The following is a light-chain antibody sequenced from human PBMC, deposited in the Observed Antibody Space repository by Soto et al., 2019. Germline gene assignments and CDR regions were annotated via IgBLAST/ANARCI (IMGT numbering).Light chain of an antibody. Sequence: EIVLTQSPGTLSLSPGERATLSCRASQSVSSSYLAWYQQKPGQAPRLLIYVASSRSTGIPDRFSGSGSWTDFNLTISRLEPEDVAVSDCQPYCSSPRTFGQGTKVEIK. J-gene: IGKJ1*01. CDR3: QPYCSSPRT. V-gene: IGKV3-20*01. CDR2: VAS. CDR1: QSVSSSY.